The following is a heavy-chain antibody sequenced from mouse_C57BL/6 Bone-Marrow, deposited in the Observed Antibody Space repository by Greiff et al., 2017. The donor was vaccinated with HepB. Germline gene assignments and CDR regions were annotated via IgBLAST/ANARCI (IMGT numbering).Heavy chain of an antibody. Sequence: VQLQQSGAELVRPGASVTLSCKASGYTFTDYEMHRVKQTPVHGLEWIGAIDPETGGTAYNQKFKGKAILTADKSSSTAYMELRSLTSEDSAVYYCTREGSGYEVDYWGQGTTLTVSS. CDR3: TREGSGYEVDY. D-gene: IGHD3-2*02. CDR2: IDPETGGT. J-gene: IGHJ2*01. CDR1: GYTFTDYE. V-gene: IGHV1-15*01.